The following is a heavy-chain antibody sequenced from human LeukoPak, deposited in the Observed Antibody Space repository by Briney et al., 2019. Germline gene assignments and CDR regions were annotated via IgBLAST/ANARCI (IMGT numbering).Heavy chain of an antibody. Sequence: GGPLRLSCAASGFTFSRDWMSWVRQAPGKGLEWVANIKQDGSEKNYVDSVKGRFTISRDNAKNSLYLQMNSLRAEDTAVYYCARSDHCSSGDCYPDYFDYWGQGTLVTVSS. J-gene: IGHJ4*02. CDR2: IKQDGSEK. V-gene: IGHV3-7*01. CDR1: GFTFSRDW. CDR3: ARSDHCSSGDCYPDYFDY. D-gene: IGHD2-15*01.